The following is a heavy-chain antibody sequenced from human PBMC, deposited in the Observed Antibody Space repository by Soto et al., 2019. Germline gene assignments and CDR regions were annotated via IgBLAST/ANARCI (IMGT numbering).Heavy chain of an antibody. V-gene: IGHV1-69*13. Sequence: ASVKVSCKASGGTFSSYAISWVRQAPGQGLEWMGGIIPIFGTANYAQKFQGRVTITADESTSTAYMELSSLRSEDTAVYYCARDRRDIVAPITRYYLDYWGQGTLVTVSS. CDR1: GGTFSSYA. D-gene: IGHD5-12*01. CDR3: ARDRRDIVAPITRYYLDY. CDR2: IIPIFGTA. J-gene: IGHJ4*02.